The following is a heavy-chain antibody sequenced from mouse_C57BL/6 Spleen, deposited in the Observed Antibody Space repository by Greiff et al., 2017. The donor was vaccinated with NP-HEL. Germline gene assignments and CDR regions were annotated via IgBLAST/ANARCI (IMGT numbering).Heavy chain of an antibody. D-gene: IGHD1-1*01. J-gene: IGHJ1*03. CDR3: ARSLGSSYLYWYFDV. V-gene: IGHV1-64*01. CDR2: IHPNSGST. Sequence: QVQLKQPGAELVKPGASVKLSCKASGYTFTSYWMHWVKQRPGQGLEWIGMIHPNSGSTNYNEKFKSKATLTVDKSSSTAYMQLSSLTSEDSAVYYCARSLGSSYLYWYFDVWGTGTTVTVSS. CDR1: GYTFTSYW.